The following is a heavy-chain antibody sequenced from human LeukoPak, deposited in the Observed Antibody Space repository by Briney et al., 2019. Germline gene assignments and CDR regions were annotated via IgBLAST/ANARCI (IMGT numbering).Heavy chain of an antibody. D-gene: IGHD6-6*01. CDR3: ARGPNSNWSGLDF. J-gene: IGHJ4*02. Sequence: PGGSLRLSCTASGFSFSGHWMHWARQLPGKGLVWVSRISPTGSTTSYADSVKGRLTVSRDNAKNTLYLQVNNLRAEDTAVYYCARGPNSNWSGLDFWGQGTLLTVS. CDR2: ISPTGSTT. CDR1: GFSFSGHW. V-gene: IGHV3-74*01.